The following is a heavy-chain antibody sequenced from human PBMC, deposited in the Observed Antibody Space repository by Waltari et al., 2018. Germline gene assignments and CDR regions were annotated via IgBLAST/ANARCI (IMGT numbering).Heavy chain of an antibody. CDR2: ISSGSSYI. Sequence: EVQLVGSGGGLVKPGGSLRLSCAASGFTFSSYTMNWVRKAPGKGLELFSSISSGSSYIYYADSVKGRFTISRDNAKNSLYLQMNSLRVDDTAVYYCAREWGVMVGTAGFYFDYWGQGALVTVSS. CDR1: GFTFSSYT. V-gene: IGHV3-21*01. J-gene: IGHJ4*02. D-gene: IGHD2-15*01. CDR3: AREWGVMVGTAGFYFDY.